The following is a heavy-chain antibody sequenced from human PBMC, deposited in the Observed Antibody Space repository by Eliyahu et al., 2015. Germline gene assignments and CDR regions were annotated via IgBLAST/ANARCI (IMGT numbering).Heavy chain of an antibody. Sequence: EVQLVESGGALVQPGGSXRLSCAAXGFRFSDHWMAWVRQXXGKGLGWVASIKQDXSEKKYVDSVKSRFTISRDNVENSLDLQLNSLRAEDTAVYYCVRLARDTGYRYEDSWDQGTLVTVSS. V-gene: IGHV3-7*03. CDR1: GFRFSDHW. CDR3: VRLARDTGYRYEDS. CDR2: IKQDXSEK. D-gene: IGHD5-18*01. J-gene: IGHJ4*02.